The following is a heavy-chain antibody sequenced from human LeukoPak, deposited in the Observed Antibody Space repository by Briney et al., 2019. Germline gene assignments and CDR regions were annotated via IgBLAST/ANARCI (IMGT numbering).Heavy chain of an antibody. Sequence: EASVKVSCKASGGTFSSYAISWVRQAPGQGLEWMGWINPNSDGTGSAQKFQGRVTMTRDTSISTVYMELSSLRSDDTAVYYCARDRNGDGFAYFDYWGQGTLVTVSS. CDR1: GGTFSSYA. CDR2: INPNSDGT. D-gene: IGHD5-24*01. CDR3: ARDRNGDGFAYFDY. J-gene: IGHJ4*02. V-gene: IGHV1-2*02.